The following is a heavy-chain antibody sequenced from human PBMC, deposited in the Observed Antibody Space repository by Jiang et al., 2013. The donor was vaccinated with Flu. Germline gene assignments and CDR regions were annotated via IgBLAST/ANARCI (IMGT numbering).Heavy chain of an antibody. CDR1: GFTVSSNY. Sequence: QLLESGGGLVQPGGSLRLSCAASGFTVSSNYMSWVRQAPGKGLEWVSVIYSGGSTYYADSVKGRFTISRDNSKNTLYLQMNSLRAEDTAVYYCARDGGILTGYPFDPWGQGTLVTVSS. D-gene: IGHD3-9*01. J-gene: IGHJ5*02. V-gene: IGHV3-66*01. CDR3: ARDGGILTGYPFDP. CDR2: IYSGGST.